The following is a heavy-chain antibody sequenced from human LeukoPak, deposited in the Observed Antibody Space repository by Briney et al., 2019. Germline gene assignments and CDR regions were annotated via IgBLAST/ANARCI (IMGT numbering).Heavy chain of an antibody. V-gene: IGHV3-33*01. J-gene: IGHJ4*02. CDR1: GFTFSSYG. D-gene: IGHD1-26*01. CDR3: ARDRGSYWDGGNDY. Sequence: GGSLRLSCAASGFTFSSYGMHWVRQAPGKGLEWVAVIWYDRSNKYYADSVKGRFTISRDNSKNTLYLQMNSLRAEDTAVYYCARDRGSYWDGGNDYWGQGTLVTVSS. CDR2: IWYDRSNK.